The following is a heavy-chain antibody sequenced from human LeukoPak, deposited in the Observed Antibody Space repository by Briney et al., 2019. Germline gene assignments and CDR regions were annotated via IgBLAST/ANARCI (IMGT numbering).Heavy chain of an antibody. CDR1: GFTVSSNY. Sequence: GGSLRLSCAASGFTVSSNYMSWVRQAPGKGLEWVSVIYSGGSTYYADSVKGRFTISRDNSKNTLYLQMNSLRAEDTAVYYCARDRTGDNPADYYYYMDVWGKGTTVTVSS. CDR2: IYSGGST. V-gene: IGHV3-53*01. CDR3: ARDRTGDNPADYYYYMDV. D-gene: IGHD7-27*01. J-gene: IGHJ6*03.